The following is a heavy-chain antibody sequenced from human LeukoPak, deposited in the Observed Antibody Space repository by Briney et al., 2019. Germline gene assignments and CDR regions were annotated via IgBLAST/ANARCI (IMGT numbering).Heavy chain of an antibody. Sequence: SGGSLRLSCAASEFTFSNYWMDWVRQAPGKGLVWVSWITGDGSSTRYADSVKGRFTISRDNAKNTLYLQVNSLRAEDTAVYYCARSNWPYYFDYWGQGALVTVSS. CDR2: ITGDGSST. D-gene: IGHD1-1*01. CDR3: ARSNWPYYFDY. V-gene: IGHV3-74*01. CDR1: EFTFSNYW. J-gene: IGHJ4*02.